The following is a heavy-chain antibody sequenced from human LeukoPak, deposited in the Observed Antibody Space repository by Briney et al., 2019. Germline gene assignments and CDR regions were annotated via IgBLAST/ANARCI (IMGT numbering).Heavy chain of an antibody. V-gene: IGHV4-31*03. Sequence: SETLSLTCTVSGGSISSGGYYWSWIRQHPGKGLEWIGYMYYSGSTYYNPSLKSRVTISVDTSKNQFSLKLSSVTAADTAVYYCARELLWFGESPPNAFDIWGQGTMVTVSS. D-gene: IGHD3-10*01. CDR2: MYYSGST. J-gene: IGHJ3*02. CDR1: GGSISSGGYY. CDR3: ARELLWFGESPPNAFDI.